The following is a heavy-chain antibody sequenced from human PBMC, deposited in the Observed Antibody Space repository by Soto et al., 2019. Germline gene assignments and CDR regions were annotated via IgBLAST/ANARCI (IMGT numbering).Heavy chain of an antibody. V-gene: IGHV2-5*01. Sequence: QITLKESGPTPVKTTQTLTLTCTFSGFSLTTYGESVGWIRQPPGKALEWLALIYWNDDKRYSPSLRSRLTITQDTSKTQVALTMTTMDAVDTATYSCAPYPVNALTYGFDIRGQGTLVTVS. J-gene: IGHJ3*02. D-gene: IGHD2-21*01. CDR2: IYWNDDK. CDR1: GFSLTTYGES. CDR3: APYPVNALTYGFDI.